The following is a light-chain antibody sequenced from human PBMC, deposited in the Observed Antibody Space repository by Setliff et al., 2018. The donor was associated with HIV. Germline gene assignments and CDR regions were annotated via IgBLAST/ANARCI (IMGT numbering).Light chain of an antibody. CDR2: GVR. CDR3: YSYVGGGSIRYV. J-gene: IGLJ1*01. CDR1: SSDVGGYNY. V-gene: IGLV2-14*01. Sequence: QSALAQPASVSGSPGQSITISCTGTSSDVGGYNYVSWYQQYPGKAPKLMIYGVRNRPSGVSDRFSGSKSGNTASLSISGLQAEDEADYYCYSYVGGGSIRYVFGTGTKVTVL.